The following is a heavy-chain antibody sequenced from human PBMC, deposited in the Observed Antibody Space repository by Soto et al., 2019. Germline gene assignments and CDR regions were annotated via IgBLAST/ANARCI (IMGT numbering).Heavy chain of an antibody. CDR2: INTDGSNT. V-gene: IGHV3-74*01. J-gene: IGHJ5*02. CDR1: GLTFNRYW. D-gene: IGHD2-15*01. CDR3: AREFCSGGNCYTYYFDP. Sequence: GGSLRLSCAASGLTFNRYWMHWVRHAPGKGLVWFSHINTDGSNTNYAYSVKGRFTISRDNAKSTLFLQMNSLRDEDTAVYYCAREFCSGGNCYTYYFDPWGQGIPVTVSS.